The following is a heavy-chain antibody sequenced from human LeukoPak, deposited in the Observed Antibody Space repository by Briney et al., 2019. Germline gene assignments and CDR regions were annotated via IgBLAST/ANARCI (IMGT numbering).Heavy chain of an antibody. J-gene: IGHJ5*02. CDR1: GGTFTSYY. Sequence: ASVKVSCKASGGTFTSYYMHWVRQAPGQGLEWMGLINPSGSSTSYAQKFQGRLSLTRDMSTSTDYMELSGLRSEDTAVYYCARDNSVGDTAWWFDPWGQGTLVTVSS. D-gene: IGHD1-26*01. CDR3: ARDNSVGDTAWWFDP. CDR2: INPSGSST. V-gene: IGHV1-46*01.